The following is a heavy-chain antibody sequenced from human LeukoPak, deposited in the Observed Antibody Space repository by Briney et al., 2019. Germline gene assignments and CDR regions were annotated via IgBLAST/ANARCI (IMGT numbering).Heavy chain of an antibody. D-gene: IGHD5-18*01. J-gene: IGHJ4*02. CDR3: ARATLRAHTAMVN. CDR1: GFTVSSNY. Sequence: GGSLRLSCAASGFTVSSNYMSWVRQAPGKGLEWVSVIYSGGSTYYADSVKGRFTISRDNSKNTLYLQMNSLRAEDTAVYYCARATLRAHTAMVNWGQGTLVTVSS. V-gene: IGHV3-53*01. CDR2: IYSGGST.